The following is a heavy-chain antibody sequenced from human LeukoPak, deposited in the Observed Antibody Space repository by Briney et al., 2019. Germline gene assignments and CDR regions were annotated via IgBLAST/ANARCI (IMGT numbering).Heavy chain of an antibody. CDR3: ARSFSGSYWGGYYFDY. J-gene: IGHJ4*02. CDR2: IRYDGSNK. D-gene: IGHD1-26*01. V-gene: IGHV3-30*02. CDR1: GFTFSSYG. Sequence: GGSLRLSCAASGFTFSSYGMHWVRQAPGKGLEWVAFIRYDGSNKYYADSVKGRFTISRDNSKNTLYLQMNSLRAEDTAVYYCARSFSGSYWGGYYFDYWGQGTLATVSS.